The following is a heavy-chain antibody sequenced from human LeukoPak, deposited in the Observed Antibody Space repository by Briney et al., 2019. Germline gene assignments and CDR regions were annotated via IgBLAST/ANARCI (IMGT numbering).Heavy chain of an antibody. J-gene: IGHJ5*02. D-gene: IGHD6-19*01. CDR2: INPNSGGT. V-gene: IGHV1-2*02. Sequence: GASVKVSCKASGYTFTGYYMHWVRQAPGQGLEWMGWINPNSGGTNYAQKFQGRVTMTRDTSISTAYMELSRLRSDDTAVYYCARDFSGWYGRWFDPWGQGTLVTVSS. CDR3: ARDFSGWYGRWFDP. CDR1: GYTFTGYY.